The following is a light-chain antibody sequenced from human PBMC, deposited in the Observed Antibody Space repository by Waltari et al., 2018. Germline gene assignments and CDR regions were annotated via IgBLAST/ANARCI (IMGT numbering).Light chain of an antibody. Sequence: QSALTQPASVSGSPGQSITISCTGTSSDVGSYNLVSWYQQHPGKAPKLMIYEVSKRPSGVSNRFSGYKSGNTASLTISGLQAEDEAGYYCCSYAGSSTLWVFGTGTKVTVL. CDR1: SSDVGSYNL. V-gene: IGLV2-23*02. J-gene: IGLJ1*01. CDR3: CSYAGSSTLWV. CDR2: EVS.